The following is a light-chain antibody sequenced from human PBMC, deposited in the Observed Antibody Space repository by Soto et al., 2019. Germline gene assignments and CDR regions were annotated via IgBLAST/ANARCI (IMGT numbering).Light chain of an antibody. V-gene: IGKV3-15*01. CDR2: GAS. CDR3: HQYNDWPSIT. CDR1: QSVASH. J-gene: IGKJ5*01. Sequence: EIVMTQSPATLSVSPGESATLSCRASQSVASHLAWYQQKLGQAPRLLIFGASVRATGIPARFSGSGSGTEFVLTIDSLQSEDFAVYYCHQYNDWPSITFGQGTRLEI.